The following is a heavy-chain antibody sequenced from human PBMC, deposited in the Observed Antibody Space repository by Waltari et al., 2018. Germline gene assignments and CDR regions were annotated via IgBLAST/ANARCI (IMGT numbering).Heavy chain of an antibody. CDR3: AKQGFDSSALPLDY. V-gene: IGHV3-30*02. J-gene: IGHJ4*02. Sequence: QVNLVESGGGVVQPGVSLRLSCAASGFIFSSFGMHWVRQAPGKGLEWVTFIRGDGSKEYYAESVKGRFTVSRDNSKNTLYLQMNSLRVEDSAIYYCAKQGFDSSALPLDYWGQGTLVTVVS. CDR2: IRGDGSKE. CDR1: GFIFSSFG. D-gene: IGHD3-22*01.